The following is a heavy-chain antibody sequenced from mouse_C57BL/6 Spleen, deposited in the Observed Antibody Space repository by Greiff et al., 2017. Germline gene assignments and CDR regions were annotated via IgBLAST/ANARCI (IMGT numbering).Heavy chain of an antibody. CDR1: GYTFTSYW. D-gene: IGHD1-1*01. Sequence: VQLQQPGAELVMPGASVKLSCKASGYTFTSYWMHWVKQRPGQGLEWIGEIDPSDSYTNYNQKFKGKSTLTVDKSSSTAYMQLSSLTSEDSAVYYCARAGLSSSWFAYWGQGTLVTVSA. CDR2: IDPSDSYT. CDR3: ARAGLSSSWFAY. J-gene: IGHJ3*01. V-gene: IGHV1-69*01.